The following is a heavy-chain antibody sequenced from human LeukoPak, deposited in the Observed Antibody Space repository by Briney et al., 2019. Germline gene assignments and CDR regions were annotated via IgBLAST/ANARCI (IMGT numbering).Heavy chain of an antibody. D-gene: IGHD1-7*01. V-gene: IGHV4-39*01. CDR1: GDSIRSSSYY. CDR3: ARHRTGTTADY. Sequence: SETLSLTCTVSGDSIRSSSYYWGWIRQPPGKGLEWIGSIYYSGITYDNPSLKSRVTTSVDTSKNQFSLKLTSVTAADTAVYYCARHRTGTTADYWGQGTLVTVSS. J-gene: IGHJ4*02. CDR2: IYYSGIT.